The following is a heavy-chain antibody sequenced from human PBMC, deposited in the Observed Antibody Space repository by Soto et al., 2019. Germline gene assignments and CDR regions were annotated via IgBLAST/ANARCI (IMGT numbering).Heavy chain of an antibody. V-gene: IGHV3-21*01. CDR2: ISSSSSYI. Sequence: EGSLILSFAASGFTFSSYSMNWVRQAPGKGLEWVSSISSSSSYIYYEYSVKGRFNISRDNAKNSLYLQMKSLIAEDTAVYYCARDMFDIRGPKARPSNWRHXSGQGTRVTVS. D-gene: IGHD3-22*01. J-gene: IGHJ4*02. CDR3: ARDMFDIRGPKARPSNWRHX. CDR1: GFTFSSYS.